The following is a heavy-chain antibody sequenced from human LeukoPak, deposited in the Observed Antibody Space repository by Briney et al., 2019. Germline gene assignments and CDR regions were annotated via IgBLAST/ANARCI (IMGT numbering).Heavy chain of an antibody. V-gene: IGHV4-59*07. D-gene: IGHD3-3*01. J-gene: IGHJ4*02. Sequence: SDPLSLTCTVWGRLISSYYWSWLPQPPGKALERFGYIYYSGSTNYNPCLKSRVTISVDTSKNQFSLKLSSVTAADTAVYYCARQVQPYDFWSGYYAFDYWGRGTLVTASS. CDR1: GRLISSYY. CDR3: ARQVQPYDFWSGYYAFDY. CDR2: IYYSGST.